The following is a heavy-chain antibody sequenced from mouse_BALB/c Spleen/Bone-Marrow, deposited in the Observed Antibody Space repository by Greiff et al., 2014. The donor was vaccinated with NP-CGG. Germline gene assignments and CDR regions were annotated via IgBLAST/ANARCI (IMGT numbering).Heavy chain of an antibody. D-gene: IGHD1-2*01. CDR3: ARNGYYGWMTY. J-gene: IGHJ3*01. CDR1: GFDFSGYW. V-gene: IGHV4-1*02. Sequence: EVQLQQSGGGLVQPGGSLKLSCAASGFDFSGYWMTWVRQAPGKGLEWIGEINPDSRTINYKPSLKEKFIMSRDNAKKTLYLQMSKVRSEDTALYYCARNGYYGWMTYWGQGTLITVSA. CDR2: INPDSRTI.